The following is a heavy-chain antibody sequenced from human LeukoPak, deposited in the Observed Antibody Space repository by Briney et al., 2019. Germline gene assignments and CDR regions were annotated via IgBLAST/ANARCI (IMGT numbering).Heavy chain of an antibody. CDR2: ISGSGGST. J-gene: IGHJ4*02. Sequence: PGGSLRLSCAASGFTFSSYAMSWVRQAPGKGLEWVSAISGSGGSTYYADPVKGRFTISRDNSKNTLYLQMNSLRAEDTAVYYCAKGHYYYDSSGYQGFDYWGQGTLVTVSS. CDR1: GFTFSSYA. D-gene: IGHD3-22*01. CDR3: AKGHYYYDSSGYQGFDY. V-gene: IGHV3-23*01.